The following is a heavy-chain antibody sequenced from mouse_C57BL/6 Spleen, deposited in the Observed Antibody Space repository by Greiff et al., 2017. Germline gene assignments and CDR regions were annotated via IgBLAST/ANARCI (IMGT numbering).Heavy chain of an antibody. CDR1: GYTFTSYW. Sequence: QVQLQQPGTELVKPGASVKLSCKASGYTFTSYWMHWVKQRPGQGLEWIGNINPSNGGTNYNEKFKSKATLTVDKSSSTAYMQLSSLTSEDSAVYYCARSPFYYGSSSYAMDYGGQGTSVTVSS. J-gene: IGHJ4*01. CDR3: ARSPFYYGSSSYAMDY. CDR2: INPSNGGT. V-gene: IGHV1-53*01. D-gene: IGHD1-1*01.